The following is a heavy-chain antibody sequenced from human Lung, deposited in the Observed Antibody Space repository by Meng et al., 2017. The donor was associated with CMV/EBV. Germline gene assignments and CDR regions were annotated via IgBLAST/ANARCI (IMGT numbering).Heavy chain of an antibody. D-gene: IGHD3-3*01. CDR2: ISAAGDT. V-gene: IGHV3-13*01. CDR1: GFSFSYYD. CDR3: ARVAIRSGFGMEV. Sequence: GGSXRLXCVASGFSFSYYDMHWVRQVPGKGLEWVSAISAAGDTYYPDSVKGRFSISRDNAANSFFLQMNGLRAGDTAVYYCARVAIRSGFGMEVWGQGTTVTVSS. J-gene: IGHJ6*02.